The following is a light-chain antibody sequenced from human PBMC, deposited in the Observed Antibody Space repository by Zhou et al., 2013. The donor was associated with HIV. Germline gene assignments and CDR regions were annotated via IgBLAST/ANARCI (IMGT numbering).Light chain of an antibody. CDR2: AAS. CDR3: QKSAT. Sequence: IQMTQSPSSLSASVGDRVTITCRASQDISNYLAWYQQKPGKVPKLLIYAASTLQSGVPSRFSGSGSGTDFTLTISSLQPEDVATYYCQKSATFGQGTKVEIK. CDR1: QDISNY. J-gene: IGKJ1*01. V-gene: IGKV1-27*01.